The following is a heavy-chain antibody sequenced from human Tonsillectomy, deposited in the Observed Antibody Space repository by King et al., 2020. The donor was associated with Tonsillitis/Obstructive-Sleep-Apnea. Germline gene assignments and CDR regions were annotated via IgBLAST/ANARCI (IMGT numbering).Heavy chain of an antibody. D-gene: IGHD6-6*01. CDR1: GFSFRSYW. J-gene: IGHJ4*02. CDR3: VRDLGKLVRALDY. V-gene: IGHV3-74*01. Sequence: VQLVESGGGLVQPGGSLRLSCAASGFSFRSYWMHWVRQTPGKGLVWVSRMNSDENITNYADSVKGRFTVSRDNAKNTLYLQMNSLGAEDTAVYYCVRDLGKLVRALDYWGQGTLVTVSS. CDR2: MNSDENIT.